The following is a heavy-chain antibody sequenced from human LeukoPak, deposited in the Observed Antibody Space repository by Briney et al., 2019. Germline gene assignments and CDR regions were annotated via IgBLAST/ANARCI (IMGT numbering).Heavy chain of an antibody. D-gene: IGHD5-12*01. J-gene: IGHJ6*03. CDR3: AREVAFGDYMDV. V-gene: IGHV3-48*03. Sequence: PGGSLRLSCVTSGFIFNNYEMNWVRQAPGKGLEWVSYISSSGMSIYYADSVKGRFTISRDNAKNSLYLQMNSLRAEDTAVYYCAREVAFGDYMDVWGKGTTVTVSS. CDR1: GFIFNNYE. CDR2: ISSSGMSI.